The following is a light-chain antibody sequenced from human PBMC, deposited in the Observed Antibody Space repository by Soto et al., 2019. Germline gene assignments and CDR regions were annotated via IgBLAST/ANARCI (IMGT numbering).Light chain of an antibody. CDR1: SSDVGVYNY. Sequence: ALTQPASVSGSPGQSITISCTGTSSDVGVYNYVSWYQQHPGKAPKLMIYDVSNRPSGVSNRFSGSKSGNTASLTISGLQAEDEADYYCSSYTSSSTRVFGGGTKLTVL. CDR2: DVS. V-gene: IGLV2-14*01. CDR3: SSYTSSSTRV. J-gene: IGLJ2*01.